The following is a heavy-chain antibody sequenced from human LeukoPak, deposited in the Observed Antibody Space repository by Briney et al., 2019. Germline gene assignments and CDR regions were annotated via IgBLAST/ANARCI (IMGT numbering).Heavy chain of an antibody. CDR3: ARDGFCSGGSCYGY. CDR1: GFTFSSYG. J-gene: IGHJ4*02. V-gene: IGHV3-21*01. D-gene: IGHD2-15*01. Sequence: PVGSLRLSCEVSGFTFSSYGMNWVRQAPGKGLEWVSSISGTSNYIDYADSVKGRFTISRDNTKNSLYLQMNSLRAEDTAVYYCARDGFCSGGSCYGYWGQGTLVTVSS. CDR2: ISGTSNYI.